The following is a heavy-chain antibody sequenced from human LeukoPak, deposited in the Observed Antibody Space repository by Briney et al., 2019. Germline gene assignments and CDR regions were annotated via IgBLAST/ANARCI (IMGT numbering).Heavy chain of an antibody. J-gene: IGHJ4*02. CDR3: VKVSRSGVGASTSFDY. D-gene: IGHD1-26*01. Sequence: PGGSLRLSCSASGFTFSSYAMHWVRQAPGKGLEFVSAISSNGGSTYYADSVKGRFTISRDNSKNTLYLQMSSLRVEDTAVYYCVKVSRSGVGASTSFDYWGQGTLVTVSS. CDR2: ISSNGGST. V-gene: IGHV3-64D*06. CDR1: GFTFSSYA.